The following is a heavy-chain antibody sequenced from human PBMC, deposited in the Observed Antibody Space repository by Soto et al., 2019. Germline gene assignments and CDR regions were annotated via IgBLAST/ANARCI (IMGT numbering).Heavy chain of an antibody. CDR1: GFIFENFG. Sequence: EVVLLESGGGLEQPGGSLRLSCAASGFIFENFGMSWVRQAPGKGLEWSSSISGSGFKKYYADSVKGRFTISRDNSKSTVYLELNNLRAEYTSVYHGAKNQGVELVPLATVDWFDPWGQGSVVTVSS. J-gene: IGHJ5*02. CDR3: AKNQGVELVPLATVDWFDP. D-gene: IGHD1-26*01. V-gene: IGHV3-23*01. CDR2: ISGSGFKK.